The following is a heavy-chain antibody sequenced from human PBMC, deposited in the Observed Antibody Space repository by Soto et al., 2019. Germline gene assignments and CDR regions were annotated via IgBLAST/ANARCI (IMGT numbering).Heavy chain of an antibody. CDR2: IYFTGST. J-gene: IGHJ4*02. CDR3: ASGNAWEVPLAY. V-gene: IGHV4-31*03. Sequence: KTSETLSLTCTVSGASVNSGGYYWSWIRQLPGKGLEWIGYIYFTGSTYYNPSLETRLIISLDTAQNQFSLKLSSVTAADTAVYYCASGNAWEVPLAYWGQGTLVTVSS. CDR1: GASVNSGGYY. D-gene: IGHD1-26*01.